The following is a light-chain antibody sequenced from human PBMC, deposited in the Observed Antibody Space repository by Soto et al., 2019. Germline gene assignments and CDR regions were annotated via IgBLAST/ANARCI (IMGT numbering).Light chain of an antibody. Sequence: QSALTQPASVSGSPGQSITISCTGTSSDVGSYNLVSWYQQHPGKAPKLMIYEGSKRPSGVSNRFSGYKSGNTASLTISGRQAEDEADYYCCSYAGSSTDVFGTGTKLTVL. V-gene: IGLV2-23*01. J-gene: IGLJ1*01. CDR2: EGS. CDR3: CSYAGSSTDV. CDR1: SSDVGSYNL.